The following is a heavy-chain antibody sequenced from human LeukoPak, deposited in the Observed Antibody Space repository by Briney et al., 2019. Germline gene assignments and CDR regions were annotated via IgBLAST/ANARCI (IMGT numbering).Heavy chain of an antibody. CDR2: IKQDGSEK. D-gene: IGHD3-9*01. CDR1: GFTVSSNY. Sequence: GGSLRLSCAASGFTVSSNYMSWVRQAPGKGLEWVATIKQDGSEKYYVDSVKGRFTISRDNAKNSLSLQMNSLRAEDTAVYYCARSGLRYFDCPDYWGQGALVTVSS. V-gene: IGHV3-7*05. CDR3: ARSGLRYFDCPDY. J-gene: IGHJ4*02.